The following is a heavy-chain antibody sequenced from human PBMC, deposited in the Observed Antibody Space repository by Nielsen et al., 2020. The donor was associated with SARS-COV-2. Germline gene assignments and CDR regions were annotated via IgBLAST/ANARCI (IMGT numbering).Heavy chain of an antibody. Sequence: LSLTCTVSNGSISSGDYYWTWIRQHPGKGLEWIAYVFNSGSSHYNPSLKSRATISVDTSKNQFSLKLNSVTAADTAVYYCARRGPLPNWFDPWGQGTLVTVSS. V-gene: IGHV4-31*03. CDR2: VFNSGSS. CDR3: ARRGPLPNWFDP. J-gene: IGHJ5*02. CDR1: NGSISSGDYY.